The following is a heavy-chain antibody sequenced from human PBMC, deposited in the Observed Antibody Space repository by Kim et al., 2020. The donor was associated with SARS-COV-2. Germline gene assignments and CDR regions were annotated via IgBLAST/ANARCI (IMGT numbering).Heavy chain of an antibody. CDR2: INHSGST. V-gene: IGHV4-34*01. D-gene: IGHD1-7*01. CDR3: AREPGITGTTIDY. CDR1: GGSFSGYY. J-gene: IGHJ4*02. Sequence: SETLSLTCAVYGGSFSGYYWSWIRQPPGTGLEWIGEINHSGSTNYNPSLKSRVTISVDTSKNQFSLKLSSVTAADTAVYYCAREPGITGTTIDYWGQGTLVTVSS.